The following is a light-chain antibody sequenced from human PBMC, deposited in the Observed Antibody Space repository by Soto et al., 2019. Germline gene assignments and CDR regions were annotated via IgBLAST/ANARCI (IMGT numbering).Light chain of an antibody. Sequence: QSVPTQPASVSGSPGQSITISCTGTSRDVGSYNYVSWYQQRPGKAPRLMIYDVSDRPSGISIRFSGSKSGNTASLTISGLQAEDEADYFCSSYTSSSTVVFGGGTKLTVL. J-gene: IGLJ3*02. CDR1: SRDVGSYNY. CDR2: DVS. V-gene: IGLV2-14*01. CDR3: SSYTSSSTVV.